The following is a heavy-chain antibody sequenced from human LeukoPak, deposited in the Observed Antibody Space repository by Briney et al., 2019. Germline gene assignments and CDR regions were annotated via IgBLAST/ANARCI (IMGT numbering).Heavy chain of an antibody. V-gene: IGHV3-23*01. D-gene: IGHD6-13*01. CDR3: AKRPPYSSSWTVFDY. CDR2: ISGSAGST. J-gene: IGHJ4*02. Sequence: GGSLRLSCAASGFTFSSYAMSWVRQAPGKGLEWVSAISGSAGSTYYADSVKGWFTISRDNSKNALYLQMNSLRAEDTAVYYCAKRPPYSSSWTVFDYWGQGTLVTVSS. CDR1: GFTFSSYA.